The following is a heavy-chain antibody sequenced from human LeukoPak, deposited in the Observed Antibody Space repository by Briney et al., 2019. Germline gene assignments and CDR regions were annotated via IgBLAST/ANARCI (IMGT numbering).Heavy chain of an antibody. Sequence: HPGGSLRLSCAASGFTFSSYGMSWVRQAPGKGLEWVSAISGSGGSTYYADSVKGRFTISRDNYKNTLYLQMNSLRAEDTALYYCARTRRKIPGSVYYMDVWGKGTTVTVSS. J-gene: IGHJ6*03. D-gene: IGHD1-14*01. CDR2: ISGSGGST. V-gene: IGHV3-23*01. CDR1: GFTFSSYG. CDR3: ARTRRKIPGSVYYMDV.